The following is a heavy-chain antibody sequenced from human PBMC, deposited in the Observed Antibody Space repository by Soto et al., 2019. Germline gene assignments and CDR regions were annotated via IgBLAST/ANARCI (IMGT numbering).Heavy chain of an antibody. CDR2: FDPEDGET. D-gene: IGHD6-13*01. CDR3: ATAPHHGQQRVRYFDY. V-gene: IGHV1-24*01. J-gene: IGHJ4*02. Sequence: ASVKVSCKVSGYTLTELSMHWVRQAPGKGLEWMGGFDPEDGETIYAQKFQGRVTMTEDTSTDTAYMELSSLRSEDTAVYYCATAPHHGQQRVRYFDYWGQGTLVTVSS. CDR1: GYTLTELS.